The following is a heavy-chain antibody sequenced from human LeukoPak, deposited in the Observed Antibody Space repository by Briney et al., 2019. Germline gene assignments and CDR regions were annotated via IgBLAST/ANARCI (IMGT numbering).Heavy chain of an antibody. V-gene: IGHV1-2*02. J-gene: IGHJ6*02. Sequence: ASVKVSCKASGYTFTAYYMHWVRQAPGQGLEWMGWINPNSGGTNYAQKFQGRVTMTRDTSISTAYMELSRLRSDDTAVYYCARGPPNIVVVPAAKVWYSDYYYGMDVWGQGTTVTVSS. CDR3: ARGPPNIVVVPAAKVWYSDYYYGMDV. D-gene: IGHD2-2*01. CDR1: GYTFTAYY. CDR2: INPNSGGT.